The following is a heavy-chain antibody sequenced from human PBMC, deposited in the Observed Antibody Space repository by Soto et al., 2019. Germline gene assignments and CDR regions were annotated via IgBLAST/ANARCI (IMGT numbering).Heavy chain of an antibody. CDR1: GYTFTNFG. CDR3: ARGGSLYWYFDL. CDR2: INAGNGNT. V-gene: IGHV1-3*01. D-gene: IGHD1-26*01. Sequence: ASVKVSCKASGYTFTNFGISWVRQAPGQRLEWMGWINAGNGNTKYSQKFQGRVTITRDTSASTAYMELSSLRSEDTAAYYCARGGSLYWYFDLWGRGTLVTVSS. J-gene: IGHJ2*01.